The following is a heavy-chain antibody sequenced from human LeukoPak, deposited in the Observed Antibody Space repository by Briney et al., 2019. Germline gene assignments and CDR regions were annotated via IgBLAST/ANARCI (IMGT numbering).Heavy chain of an antibody. CDR3: ARSSSGWYYFDY. D-gene: IGHD6-19*01. CDR1: GFTFSSYA. Sequence: GGSLRLSCAASGFTFSSYAIHWVRQAPGKGLEWVAVISYDGSNKYYADSVKGRFTISRDNSKNTLYLQMYSLRAEDTAVYYCARSSSGWYYFDYWGQGTLVTVSS. CDR2: ISYDGSNK. V-gene: IGHV3-30*04. J-gene: IGHJ4*02.